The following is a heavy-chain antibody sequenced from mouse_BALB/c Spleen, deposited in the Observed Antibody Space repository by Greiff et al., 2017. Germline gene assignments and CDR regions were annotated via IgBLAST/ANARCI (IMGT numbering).Heavy chain of an antibody. CDR1: GYTFTSYW. CDR3: TRHGSRAFDY. Sequence: VQLQQPGAELVRPGASVKLSCKASGYTFTSYWINWVKQRPGQGLEWIGNIYPSDSYTNYNQKFKDKATLTVDKSSSTAYMQLSSPTSEDSAVYYCTRHGSRAFDYWGQGTTLTVSS. CDR2: IYPSDSYT. V-gene: IGHV1-69*02. D-gene: IGHD1-1*01. J-gene: IGHJ2*01.